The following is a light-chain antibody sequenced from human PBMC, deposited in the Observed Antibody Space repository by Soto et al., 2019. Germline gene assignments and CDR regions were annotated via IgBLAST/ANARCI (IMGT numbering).Light chain of an antibody. CDR2: GAS. CDR1: QSVSSSY. V-gene: IGKV3-20*01. J-gene: IGKJ4*01. Sequence: EIVLTQSPGTLSLSPGERATLSCSASQSVSSSYLAWYQQKAGQAPRLVMYGASTRATGIPDRFSGSGSGTDFTLTISRLEPEDFALYYCQHYDTSPQVTFGGGTKVDIK. CDR3: QHYDTSPQVT.